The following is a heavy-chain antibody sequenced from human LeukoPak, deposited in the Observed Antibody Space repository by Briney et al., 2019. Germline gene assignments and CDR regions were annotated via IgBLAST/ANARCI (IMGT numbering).Heavy chain of an antibody. Sequence: GASVKVSCKASGYTFTGYLIHWVRQAPGQGLEYMGWINPNTGATEYALKFRGRVTMTRDTSTSTASMEVSRLRSDDTAAYFCGRDLSTSATWELAHWGQGTLVTVSS. V-gene: IGHV1-2*02. J-gene: IGHJ4*02. CDR3: GRDLSTSATWELAH. CDR2: INPNTGAT. D-gene: IGHD6-25*01. CDR1: GYTFTGYL.